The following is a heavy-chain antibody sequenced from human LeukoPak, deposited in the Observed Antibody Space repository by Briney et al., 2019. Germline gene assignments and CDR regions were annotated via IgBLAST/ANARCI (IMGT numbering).Heavy chain of an antibody. D-gene: IGHD2-21*02. J-gene: IGHJ4*02. V-gene: IGHV4-34*01. CDR2: INHSGST. Sequence: SETLSLTCAVYGGSFSGYYWSWIHQPPGKGLEWIGEINHSGSTNYNPSLKSRVTISVDTSKNQFSLKLSSVTAADTAVYYCARGRRRGVVTAIGPFDYWGQGTLVTVSS. CDR3: ARGRRRGVVTAIGPFDY. CDR1: GGSFSGYY.